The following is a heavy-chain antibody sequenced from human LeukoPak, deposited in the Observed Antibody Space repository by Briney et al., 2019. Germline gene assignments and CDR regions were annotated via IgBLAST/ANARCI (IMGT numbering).Heavy chain of an antibody. D-gene: IGHD2-2*01. V-gene: IGHV3-23*01. CDR1: GFTVSSNY. J-gene: IGHJ6*03. Sequence: GGSLRLSCAASGFTVSSNYMSWVRQAPGKGLEWVSAISGSGGSTYYADSVKGRFSISRDNSKNTLYLQMNSLRAEDTAVYYCAKDALRGVVVPAATPYYYYMDVWGKGTTVTVSS. CDR3: AKDALRGVVVPAATPYYYYMDV. CDR2: ISGSGGST.